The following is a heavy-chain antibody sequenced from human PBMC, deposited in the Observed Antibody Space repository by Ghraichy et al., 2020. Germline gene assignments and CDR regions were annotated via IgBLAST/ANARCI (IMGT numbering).Heavy chain of an antibody. CDR2: INESGST. CDR1: GGSFSDYY. V-gene: IGHV4-34*01. CDR3: ARDYHHYVFAFDI. Sequence: SETLSLTCVVYGGSFSDYYWIWIRQPPGKGLEWIGEINESGSTNYNPSLKSRVTISVDTSKNQFSLKLSSVTAADTAVYYCARDYHHYVFAFDIWGQGTMVTVSS. D-gene: IGHD4-17*01. J-gene: IGHJ3*02.